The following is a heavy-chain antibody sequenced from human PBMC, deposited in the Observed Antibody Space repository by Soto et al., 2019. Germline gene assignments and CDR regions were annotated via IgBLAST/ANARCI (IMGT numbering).Heavy chain of an antibody. D-gene: IGHD3-3*01. CDR2: ISYDGTKK. J-gene: IGHJ4*02. CDR3: AKDGEN. Sequence: GGSLRLSCTASGFTFRNYHMHWVRQAPGKGLEWVAVISYDGTKKYHADSVKGRFTISRDNSKNTLYLQMNSLGPEDTAVYYCAKDGENWGQGTLVTVSS. CDR1: GFTFRNYH. V-gene: IGHV3-30*18.